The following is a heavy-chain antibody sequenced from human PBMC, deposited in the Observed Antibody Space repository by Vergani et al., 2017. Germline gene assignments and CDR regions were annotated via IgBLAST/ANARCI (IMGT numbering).Heavy chain of an antibody. J-gene: IGHJ3*02. Sequence: QVQLQESGPGLVKPSETLSLTCSVSGGPLTSYHWSWVRQPPGKGLEWLGYVFFTGRTRYNTSLVSRLTMSIDTSKNQFSLKMTSVTTADTAVYYCARIVAVGYDAFDIWGQGTSVTVSS. CDR3: ARIVAVGYDAFDI. V-gene: IGHV4-59*01. CDR1: GGPLTSYH. D-gene: IGHD2-21*01. CDR2: VFFTGRT.